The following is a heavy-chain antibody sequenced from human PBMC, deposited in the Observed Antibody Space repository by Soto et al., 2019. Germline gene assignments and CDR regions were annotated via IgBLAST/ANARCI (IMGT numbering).Heavy chain of an antibody. J-gene: IGHJ5*02. CDR1: GGSFSGYY. Sequence: SETLSLTCAVYGGSFSGYYWSWIRQPPGKGLERIGEINHSGGTNYNPSLKSRVTISIDTANNHFSLRLSLVTAADTAVYYCARIRYQLPSSVVWFDPWGQGTLVTVSS. D-gene: IGHD2-2*01. V-gene: IGHV4-34*01. CDR3: ARIRYQLPSSVVWFDP. CDR2: INHSGGT.